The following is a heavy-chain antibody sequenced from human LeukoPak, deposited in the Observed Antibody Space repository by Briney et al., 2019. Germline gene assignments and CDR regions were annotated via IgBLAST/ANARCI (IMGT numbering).Heavy chain of an antibody. CDR3: ARVLTGYSYYYYYYMDV. V-gene: IGHV3-21*01. CDR1: GFTLSGYS. CDR2: ITTTSSYI. J-gene: IGHJ6*03. D-gene: IGHD3-9*01. Sequence: PGGSLRLSCVASGFTLSGYSMNWVRQAPGKGLEWVSLITTTSSYIYYADSVKGRFTISRDNAKNSLYLQMNSLRAEDTAVYYCARVLTGYSYYYYYYMDVWGKGTTVTVSS.